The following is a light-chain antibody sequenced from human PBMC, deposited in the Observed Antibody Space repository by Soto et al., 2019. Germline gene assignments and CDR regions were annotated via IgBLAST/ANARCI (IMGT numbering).Light chain of an antibody. CDR1: QCVSID. CDR2: RTS. Sequence: EIVMTQSPATLSVSPGERATLSCRASQCVSIDLAWYQHRPGQAPRLLIYRTSIRATGIPVRFSGSGSGTEFTLTISIVQSEDFTVYYCQHDKSWPLTFGQGTKVDI. V-gene: IGKV3D-15*03. J-gene: IGKJ1*01. CDR3: QHDKSWPLT.